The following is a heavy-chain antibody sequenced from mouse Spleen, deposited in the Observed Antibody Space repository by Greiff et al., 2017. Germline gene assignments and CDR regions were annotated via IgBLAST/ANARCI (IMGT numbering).Heavy chain of an antibody. Sequence: EVQLQQSGPELVKPGASVKISCKASGYSFTDYNMNWVKQSNGKSLEWIGVINPNYGTTSYNQKFKGKATLTVDQSSSTAYMQLNSLTSEDSAVYYCARGVTTVVATPWYFDVWGTGTTVTVSS. J-gene: IGHJ1*03. CDR2: INPNYGTT. D-gene: IGHD1-1*01. CDR1: GYSFTDYN. V-gene: IGHV1-39*01. CDR3: ARGVTTVVATPWYFDV.